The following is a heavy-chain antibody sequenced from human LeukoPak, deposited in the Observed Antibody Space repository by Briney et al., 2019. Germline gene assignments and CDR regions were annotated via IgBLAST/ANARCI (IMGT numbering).Heavy chain of an antibody. J-gene: IGHJ4*02. CDR1: GGSFSGYY. CDR3: ARRPARNYDILTGYYPFDY. D-gene: IGHD3-9*01. V-gene: IGHV4-34*01. Sequence: SETLSLTCAVYGGSFSGYYWSWIRQPPGKGLEWIGEINHCGSTNYNPSLKSRVTISVDTSKNQFSLKLSSVTAADTAVYYCARRPARNYDILTGYYPFDYWGQGTLVTVSS. CDR2: INHCGST.